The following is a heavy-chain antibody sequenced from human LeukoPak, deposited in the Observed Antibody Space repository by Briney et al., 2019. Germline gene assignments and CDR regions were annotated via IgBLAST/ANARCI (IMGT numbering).Heavy chain of an antibody. Sequence: SGPTLVNPTQTLTLTCTFSGFSLSTSRVGVGWIRQPPGKALEWLALIYWNDATRYSPSLKTRLTIIKDTSQNQVVLTMTNMDPVETATYYCALYDHDGGWLDPWGQGILVTVSS. CDR2: IYWNDAT. V-gene: IGHV2-5*01. CDR1: GFSLSTSRVG. CDR3: ALYDHDGGWLDP. J-gene: IGHJ5*02. D-gene: IGHD2-8*01.